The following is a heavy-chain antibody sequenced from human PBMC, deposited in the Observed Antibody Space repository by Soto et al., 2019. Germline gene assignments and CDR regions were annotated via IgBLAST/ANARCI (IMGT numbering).Heavy chain of an antibody. Sequence: VASVKVSCKTSGYTFTEFDINWGRQARGQGREGMGWMHTNTGNTGQAQKFQGRVTVASDTSISTAYMELRRLRSEDTAVYYCARLFPFFGGHAGYWGQGTLVTV. D-gene: IGHD3-3*01. CDR2: MHTNTGNT. CDR1: GYTFTEFD. J-gene: IGHJ4*02. V-gene: IGHV1-8*01. CDR3: ARLFPFFGGHAGY.